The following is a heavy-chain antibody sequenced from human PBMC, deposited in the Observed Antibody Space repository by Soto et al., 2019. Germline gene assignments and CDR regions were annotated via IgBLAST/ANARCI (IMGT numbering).Heavy chain of an antibody. J-gene: IGHJ5*02. Sequence: PGGSLRLSCAASGFTFSSYSMNWVSQAPGKGLEWVSYISSSSSTIYYADSVKGRFTISRDNAKNSLYLQMNSLRAEDTAVYYCARHPERIAQIGWFDPWGQGTLVTVSS. CDR3: ARHPERIAQIGWFDP. CDR1: GFTFSSYS. D-gene: IGHD6-13*01. V-gene: IGHV3-48*01. CDR2: ISSSSSTI.